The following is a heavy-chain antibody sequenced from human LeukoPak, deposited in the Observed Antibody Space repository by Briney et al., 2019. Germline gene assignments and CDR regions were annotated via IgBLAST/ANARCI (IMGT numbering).Heavy chain of an antibody. J-gene: IGHJ4*02. D-gene: IGHD2-2*01. Sequence: PGRPLRLSCTASGFTFGDYAMSWFRQAPGKGLEWVGFIRSKPYGGTTENAASVKGRFTISRDDSKSIAYLQMNSLKTEDTAVYYCARGGVYCSSVSCSVDYWGQGILVTVSS. CDR1: GFTFGDYA. CDR3: ARGGVYCSSVSCSVDY. V-gene: IGHV3-49*03. CDR2: IRSKPYGGTT.